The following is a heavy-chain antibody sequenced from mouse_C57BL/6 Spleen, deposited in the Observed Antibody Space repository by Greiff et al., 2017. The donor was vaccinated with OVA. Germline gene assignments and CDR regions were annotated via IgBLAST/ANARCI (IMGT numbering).Heavy chain of an antibody. Sequence: VQLQQSGAELMKPGASVKLSCKATGYTFTGYWIEWVKQSPGHGLEWIGAIFPGSGSTNYNEKFKGKATFTADTTSNTAYMHLISLTTKDSAIYDGARREYDYDGYFDVWGTGTTVTVSS. CDR2: IFPGSGST. J-gene: IGHJ1*03. CDR1: GYTFTGYW. D-gene: IGHD2-4*01. CDR3: ARREYDYDGYFDV. V-gene: IGHV1-9*01.